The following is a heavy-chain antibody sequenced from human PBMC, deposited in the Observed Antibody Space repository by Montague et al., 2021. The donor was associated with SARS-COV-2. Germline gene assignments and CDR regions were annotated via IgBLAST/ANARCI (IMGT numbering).Heavy chain of an antibody. CDR3: ASSNFFAY. D-gene: IGHD6-6*01. CDR2: IDPAGGAT. V-gene: IGHV3-23*01. CDR1: GFTFSKFG. J-gene: IGHJ4*02. Sequence: SLRLSCAASGFTFSKFGMNWDRQAPGKGLEWVSTIDPAGGATYYADSVRGRFAISRDNSKNILSLQMDSLTADDTAVYYCASSNFFAYWGQGTLITVSS.